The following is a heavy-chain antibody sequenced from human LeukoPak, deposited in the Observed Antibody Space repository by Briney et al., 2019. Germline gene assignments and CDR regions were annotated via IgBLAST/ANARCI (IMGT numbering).Heavy chain of an antibody. CDR1: GFTFSSYW. CDR3: ASPPPRGMDV. Sequence: SGGSLRLSCAASGFTFSSYWMHWVRQAPGKGLVWVSLINSDGSSTSYADSVKGRFTISRDNAKNTLYLQMNSLRAEDTAVYYCASPPPRGMDVWGQGTTVTVSS. J-gene: IGHJ6*02. V-gene: IGHV3-74*01. CDR2: INSDGSST.